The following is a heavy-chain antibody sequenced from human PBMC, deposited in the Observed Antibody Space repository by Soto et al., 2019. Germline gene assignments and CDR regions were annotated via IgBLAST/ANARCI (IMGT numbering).Heavy chain of an antibody. CDR3: TTDSGFDQGFDF. V-gene: IGHV3-15*07. D-gene: IGHD5-12*01. Sequence: EVQLVESGGGLVKPGGSLRLSCAVSGFTVSNVGMNWVRQAPGKGLKWVGHVESKADGGTVKYASPMKGRFTISRDDSTNNLFLQMTSLQSEDTALYYCTTDSGFDQGFDFWGQGALVTVSS. CDR1: GFTVSNVG. CDR2: VESKADGGTV. J-gene: IGHJ4*02.